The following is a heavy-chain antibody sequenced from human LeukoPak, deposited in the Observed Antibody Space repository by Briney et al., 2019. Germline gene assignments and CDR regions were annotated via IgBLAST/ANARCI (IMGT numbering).Heavy chain of an antibody. CDR2: INPSGGST. CDR3: ARGSDIVVVPAANPFDY. V-gene: IGHV1-46*01. Sequence: ASVKVSCKASGYTFTSYYMHWVRQAPGQGLEWMGIINPSGGSTSYAQKFQGRVTMTRDTSTSTVYMELSSLRSEDTAVYYCARGSDIVVVPAANPFDYWGQGTLVTVSS. CDR1: GYTFTSYY. D-gene: IGHD2-2*01. J-gene: IGHJ4*02.